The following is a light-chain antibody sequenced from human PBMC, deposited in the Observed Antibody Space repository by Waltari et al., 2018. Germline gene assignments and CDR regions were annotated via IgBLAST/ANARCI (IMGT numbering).Light chain of an antibody. V-gene: IGKV1-5*03. J-gene: IGKJ2*01. CDR3: KQYNSFRT. CDR2: KAS. CDR1: QSISSW. Sequence: DIQMTQSPSTLSASVGDRVTITCRASQSISSWLAWYQQKPGKAPKLLIYKASSLESGVPSWFSGSESGTEFTLTISRLQPDDFATYYCKQYNSFRTFGQGTKLEIK.